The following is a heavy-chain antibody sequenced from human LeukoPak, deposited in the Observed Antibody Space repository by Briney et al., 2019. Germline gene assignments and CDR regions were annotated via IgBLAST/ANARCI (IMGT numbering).Heavy chain of an antibody. J-gene: IGHJ6*02. V-gene: IGHV1-69*04. CDR1: GGTFSSYA. CDR3: ARGGGRWLQLSVADYYGMDV. CDR2: IIPVLGIT. Sequence: SVKVSCKASGGTFSSYAISWVRQAPGQGLEWMGRIIPVLGITNYAQKFQGRVTITADKSTSTADMELSSLRSEDTAAYYCARGGGRWLQLSVADYYGMDVWGRGTTVTVSS. D-gene: IGHD5-24*01.